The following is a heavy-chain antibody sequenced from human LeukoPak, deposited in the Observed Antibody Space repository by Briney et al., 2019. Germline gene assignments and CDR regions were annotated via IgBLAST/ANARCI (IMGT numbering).Heavy chain of an antibody. CDR1: GFTFDDYV. CDR3: AKDFCTGCNYYFYGMDV. D-gene: IGHD2-2*01. CDR2: ISRNSANI. Sequence: PGRSLRLYCAASGFTFDDYVMHWDRQAPGRGLEWVSGISRNSANIGYADSVKGRFTISRDNAKNSLYLQMNSLRAEDTAFYYCAKDFCTGCNYYFYGMDVWGRGTTVTVSS. V-gene: IGHV3-9*01. J-gene: IGHJ6*02.